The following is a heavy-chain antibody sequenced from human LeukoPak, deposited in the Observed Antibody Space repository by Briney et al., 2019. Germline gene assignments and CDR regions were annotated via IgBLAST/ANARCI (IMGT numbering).Heavy chain of an antibody. V-gene: IGHV3-23*01. D-gene: IGHD6-19*01. CDR2: ISGSGDTT. J-gene: IGHJ4*02. Sequence: GESLKISCAASGFIFSSFAMRWVRLAPGKGLEWVSAISGSGDTTYYTDSVKGRFTISRDNSKNTVYLQMNSLRAEDTAVYYRARRDSRGWFDYWGQGTLVTVSS. CDR3: ARRDSRGWFDY. CDR1: GFIFSSFA.